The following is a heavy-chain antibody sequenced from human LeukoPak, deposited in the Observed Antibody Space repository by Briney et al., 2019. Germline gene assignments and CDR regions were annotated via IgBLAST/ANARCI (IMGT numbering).Heavy chain of an antibody. CDR1: GSRFTSYW. J-gene: IGHJ4*02. V-gene: IGHV5-51*01. Sequence: GESLQISCKGSGSRFTSYWIGWVRQMPGKGLECMGIIYPGDSDTRYSPSYQGQVTISADKSISTAYLQWSSLKASDTAMYYCARHGGYSGYDFSNWGQGTLVTVSS. CDR2: IYPGDSDT. D-gene: IGHD5-12*01. CDR3: ARHGGYSGYDFSN.